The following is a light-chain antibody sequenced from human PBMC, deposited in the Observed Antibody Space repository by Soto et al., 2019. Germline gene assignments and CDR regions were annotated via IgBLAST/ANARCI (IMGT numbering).Light chain of an antibody. CDR3: QTWVTGIQV. Sequence: QPVLTQSPSASASLGASVKLTCTLSSGHSSYAIAWHQQRPEKGPRYLMKLNSDRSHSKGDGIPDRFSGSSSGAERYLTNSSLQSEDEADYYCQTWVTGIQVFGGGTKLTVL. V-gene: IGLV4-69*01. J-gene: IGLJ2*01. CDR1: SGHSSYA. CDR2: LNSDRSH.